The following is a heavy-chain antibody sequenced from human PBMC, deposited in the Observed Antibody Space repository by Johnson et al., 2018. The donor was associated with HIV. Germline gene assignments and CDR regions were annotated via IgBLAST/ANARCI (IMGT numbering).Heavy chain of an antibody. CDR2: LGGSGANT. J-gene: IGHJ3*02. D-gene: IGHD2-15*01. V-gene: IGHV3-23*04. CDR3: ARGPHEVVVVAATSAFDI. CDR1: GFTFSSYA. Sequence: VQLVESGGGLVQPGGSLRLSCAASGFTFSSYAMSWVRQAPGKGLEWVSSLGGSGANTYYADSVKGRFTISRDNSKNTLYLQMNSLRAEDTAVYYCARGPHEVVVVAATSAFDIWGQGTMVTVSS.